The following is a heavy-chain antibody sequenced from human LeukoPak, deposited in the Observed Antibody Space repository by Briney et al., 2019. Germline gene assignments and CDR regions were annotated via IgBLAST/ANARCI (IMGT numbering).Heavy chain of an antibody. D-gene: IGHD3-10*01. J-gene: IGHJ4*02. CDR3: ARRMVRGALDFDY. CDR2: INHSGST. V-gene: IGHV4-34*01. CDR1: GGSFSGYY. Sequence: SETLSLTCAVYGGSFSGYYWSWIRQPPGKGLEWIGEINHSGSTNYNPPLKSRVTISVDTSKNQFSLKLSSVTAADTAVYYCARRMVRGALDFDYWGQGTLVTVSS.